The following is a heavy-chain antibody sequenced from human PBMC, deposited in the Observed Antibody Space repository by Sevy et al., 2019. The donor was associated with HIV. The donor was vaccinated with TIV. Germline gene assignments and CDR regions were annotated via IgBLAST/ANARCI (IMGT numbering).Heavy chain of an antibody. Sequence: GGSLRLSCAASGFTFDDYAMHWVRQAPGKGLEWVSGISWNSGSIGYADSVKGRLTISRDNAKNSLYLQMNSLRAEDTALYYCAKGDRVQLWNYFDYWGQGTLVTVSS. J-gene: IGHJ4*02. CDR3: AKGDRVQLWNYFDY. CDR2: ISWNSGSI. V-gene: IGHV3-9*01. D-gene: IGHD5-18*01. CDR1: GFTFDDYA.